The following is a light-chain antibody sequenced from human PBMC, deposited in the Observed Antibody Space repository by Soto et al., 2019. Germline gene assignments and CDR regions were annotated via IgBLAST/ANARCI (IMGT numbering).Light chain of an antibody. CDR3: QQYGSSPYT. Sequence: EIVLTQSPGTLSLSPGERATLSCRASQSVSSSYLAWYQQKPGQAPRLLIYGASSRATGIPDRFSGSGSGTDLTLTISRLEPEDFAVYSCQQYGSSPYTVGQGTKLESK. J-gene: IGKJ2*01. CDR1: QSVSSSY. CDR2: GAS. V-gene: IGKV3-20*01.